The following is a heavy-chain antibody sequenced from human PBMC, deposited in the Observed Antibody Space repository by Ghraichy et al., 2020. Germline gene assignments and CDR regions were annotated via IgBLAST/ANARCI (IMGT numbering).Heavy chain of an antibody. V-gene: IGHV4-59*01. Sequence: SETLSLTCTVSGGSISSYYWSWIRQPPGKGLEWIGYIYYSGSTNYNPSLKSRVTRSVDTSKNQFSLKLSSVTAADTAVYYCARTTAAAGRKNWFDPWGQGTLVTVSS. J-gene: IGHJ5*02. D-gene: IGHD6-13*01. CDR2: IYYSGST. CDR1: GGSISSYY. CDR3: ARTTAAAGRKNWFDP.